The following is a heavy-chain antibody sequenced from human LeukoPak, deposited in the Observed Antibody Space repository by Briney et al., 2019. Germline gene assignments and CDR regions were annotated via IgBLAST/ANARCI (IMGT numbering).Heavy chain of an antibody. D-gene: IGHD1-1*01. CDR3: ARVLLERPGIDSFDM. J-gene: IGHJ3*02. CDR1: EFSLRSYS. Sequence: GGSLRLSCGASEFSLRSYSMDWVRQAPGKGREWVSHINSGSSTIYYADSVKGRFTISRDNAGNSLYLHMNSLRAEDTAVYYCARVLLERPGIDSFDMWGQGTMVTVSS. CDR2: INSGSSTI. V-gene: IGHV3-48*01.